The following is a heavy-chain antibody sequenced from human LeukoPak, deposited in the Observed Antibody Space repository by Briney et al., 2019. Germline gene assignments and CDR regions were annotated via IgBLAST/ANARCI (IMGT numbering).Heavy chain of an antibody. D-gene: IGHD1-26*01. J-gene: IGHJ5*02. CDR3: ARAGDWEPLRSLFGWFDP. V-gene: IGHV1-18*01. Sequence: ASVKVSCKASGYTFTSYGISWVRQAPGQGLEWMGWISAYNGNTNYAQKLQGRVTMTTDTSTSTAYMELRRLRSDDTAVYYCARAGDWEPLRSLFGWFDPWGQGTLVTVSS. CDR2: ISAYNGNT. CDR1: GYTFTSYG.